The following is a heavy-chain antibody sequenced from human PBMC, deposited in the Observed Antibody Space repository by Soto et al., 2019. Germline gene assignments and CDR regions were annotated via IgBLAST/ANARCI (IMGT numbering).Heavy chain of an antibody. Sequence: GGSLRLSCAASGFTFSSYAMSWVRQAPGKGLEWVSAIRGGGGETYYADSVKGRFTISRDNAKNTLYLQMNSLRAEDTAVYYCARVDTAMPAGYYYGMDVWGQGTTVTVSS. CDR1: GFTFSSYA. CDR3: ARVDTAMPAGYYYGMDV. D-gene: IGHD5-18*01. V-gene: IGHV3-23*01. CDR2: IRGGGGET. J-gene: IGHJ6*02.